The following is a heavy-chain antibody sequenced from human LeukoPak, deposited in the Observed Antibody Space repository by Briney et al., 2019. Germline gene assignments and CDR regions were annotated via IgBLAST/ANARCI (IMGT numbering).Heavy chain of an antibody. J-gene: IGHJ4*02. V-gene: IGHV4-39*01. CDR3: VRQKQWLVLGLYYFDY. CDR1: GGSISSSTYY. D-gene: IGHD6-19*01. CDR2: IYYTGST. Sequence: PSETLSLTCTVSGGSISSSTYYWGWIRQPPGKGLEWIGTIYYTGSTYSSPSLQSRVSMSIDTSRNHFSLELSSVTAADTAVYYCVRQKQWLVLGLYYFDYWGQGALVTVSS.